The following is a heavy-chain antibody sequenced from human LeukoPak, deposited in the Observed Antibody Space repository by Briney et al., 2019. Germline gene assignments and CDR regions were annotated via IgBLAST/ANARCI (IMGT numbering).Heavy chain of an antibody. J-gene: IGHJ4*02. V-gene: IGHV3-74*01. Sequence: GGALRLSCAASWFTFRNYLVHLGRQGPGEGLVWVSRTNGEGSFTNYADSVKGRFTASRDNARSTLFLQMTSLRAEDTAVYYCVRDSDHYSFDYWGQGTLVTVSS. CDR1: WFTFRNYL. CDR2: TNGEGSFT. CDR3: VRDSDHYSFDY. D-gene: IGHD2-21*02.